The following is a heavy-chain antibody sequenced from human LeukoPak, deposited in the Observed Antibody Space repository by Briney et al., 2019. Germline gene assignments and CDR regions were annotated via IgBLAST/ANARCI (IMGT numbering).Heavy chain of an antibody. J-gene: IGHJ4*02. CDR1: GFTFSSYW. D-gene: IGHD4-17*01. CDR3: ARDRDYAFDY. CDR2: IDSDTYGNTI. Sequence: GGSLRLSCAASGFTFSSYWMNWARQAPGKGLEWISYIDSDTYGNTIYYPHTVKGRFTISRNNAKNSLYLQMDSLRDEDTAVYYCARDRDYAFDYWGQGTLVTVSS. V-gene: IGHV3-48*02.